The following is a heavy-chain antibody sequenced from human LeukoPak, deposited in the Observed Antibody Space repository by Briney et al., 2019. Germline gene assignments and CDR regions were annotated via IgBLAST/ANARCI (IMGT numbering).Heavy chain of an antibody. Sequence: GGSLRLSCAASGFIFSSYAMHWVRQAPGKGLEWVSAISGSGDSTYYGDSVKGRVTISRDNSKNTLYLQMNSLRAEDTAVYYCAKTRPLDSSSWSHGDYWGQGTLVTVSS. V-gene: IGHV3-23*01. J-gene: IGHJ4*02. CDR3: AKTRPLDSSSWSHGDY. CDR2: ISGSGDST. D-gene: IGHD6-13*01. CDR1: GFIFSSYA.